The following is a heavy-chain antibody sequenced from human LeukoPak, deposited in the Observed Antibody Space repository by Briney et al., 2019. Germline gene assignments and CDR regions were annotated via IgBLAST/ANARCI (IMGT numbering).Heavy chain of an antibody. J-gene: IGHJ4*02. V-gene: IGHV3-48*02. Sequence: GGSLRLSCVASGFTFTSYDFNWVRQAPGKGLEWVSYISSSSKTIYYADSVKGRFTISRDNAKKSLDLQMNSLRDEDTAVYYCARDHRSGSGSGTQANDYWGQGTLVTVSS. D-gene: IGHD3-10*01. CDR1: GFTFTSYD. CDR3: ARDHRSGSGSGTQANDY. CDR2: ISSSSKTI.